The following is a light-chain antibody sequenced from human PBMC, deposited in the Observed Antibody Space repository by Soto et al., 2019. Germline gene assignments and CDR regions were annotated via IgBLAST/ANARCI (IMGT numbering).Light chain of an antibody. Sequence: AIRMTQSPSSLSASTGDRVTITCRASQGISSYLAWYQQKPGKAPKLLIYAASTLQSGVPSRFSGSGSGTDFTLTISCLQSEDFATYYCQQYSSYTPSFGPGTKVHIK. CDR3: QQYSSYTPS. V-gene: IGKV1-8*01. CDR2: AAS. CDR1: QGISSY. J-gene: IGKJ3*01.